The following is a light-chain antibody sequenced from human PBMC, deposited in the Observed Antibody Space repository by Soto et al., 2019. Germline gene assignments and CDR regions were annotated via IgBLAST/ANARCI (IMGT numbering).Light chain of an antibody. CDR2: GAS. CDR3: QQYSSWPPIT. V-gene: IGKV3-15*01. Sequence: EIVITQSPATLSVSPGERATLSCRASQSVSSNLAWYQQKPGQAPRLLIYGASTRATGIPARFSGSGSGTEFTLTISSLQSEDFAVYYCQQYSSWPPITFGQGTKVDIK. J-gene: IGKJ2*01. CDR1: QSVSSN.